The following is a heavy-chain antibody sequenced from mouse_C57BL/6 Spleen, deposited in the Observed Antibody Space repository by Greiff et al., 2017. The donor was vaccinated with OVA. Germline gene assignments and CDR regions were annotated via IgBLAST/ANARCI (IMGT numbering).Heavy chain of an antibody. CDR2: ISSGSSTI. D-gene: IGHD4-1*01. CDR3: AKTGTFAY. CDR1: GFTFSDYG. V-gene: IGHV5-17*01. J-gene: IGHJ3*01. Sequence: EVQLVESGGGLVKPGGSLKLSCAASGFTFSDYGMHWVRQAPEKGLEWVAYISSGSSTIYYAETVKGRFPISRDNAKNTLFLQMTSLRSEDTAMYYCAKTGTFAYWGQGTLVTVSA.